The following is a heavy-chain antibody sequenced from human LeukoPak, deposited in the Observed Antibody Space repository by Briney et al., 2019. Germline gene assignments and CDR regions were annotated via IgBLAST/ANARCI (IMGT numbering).Heavy chain of an antibody. D-gene: IGHD3-22*01. Sequence: SQTLSLTCTVSGGSISSGGYYWGWIRQPPGKGLEWIGSIYYSGSTHDNPTLQSRVTISVDTSKNQFSLKLNSVTAADTAVYYCARDLDDSSGYSNYWGQGTLVTVSS. CDR1: GGSISSGGYY. CDR3: ARDLDDSSGYSNY. V-gene: IGHV4-39*07. CDR2: IYYSGST. J-gene: IGHJ4*02.